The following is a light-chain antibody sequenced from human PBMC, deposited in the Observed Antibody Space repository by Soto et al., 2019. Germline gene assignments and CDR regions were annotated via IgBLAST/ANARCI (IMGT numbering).Light chain of an antibody. J-gene: IGKJ4*01. V-gene: IGKV3-11*01. Sequence: EIVLTQSPATLSLSPGERATLSRRASQSISSYLGWYQQKPGQAPRLLIYDASNRAAGIPARFSGSGSGTDFTLTISSLEPEDFAVYYCQQRSKWPLTFGGGTKVEIK. CDR3: QQRSKWPLT. CDR2: DAS. CDR1: QSISSY.